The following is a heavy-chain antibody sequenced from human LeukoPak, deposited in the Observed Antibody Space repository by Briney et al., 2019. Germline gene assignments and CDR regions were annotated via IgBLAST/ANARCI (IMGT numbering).Heavy chain of an antibody. V-gene: IGHV3-30-3*01. CDR1: GFTFSSYA. J-gene: IGHJ4*02. CDR3: ARDRYYYDSSGYYPCGY. Sequence: GRSLRLSCAASGFTFSSYAMHWVRQAPGKGLEWVAVISYDGSNKYYADSVKGRFTISRDNSKNTLYLQMNSLRAEDTAVYYCARDRYYYDSSGYYPCGYWGQGTLVTVSS. D-gene: IGHD3-22*01. CDR2: ISYDGSNK.